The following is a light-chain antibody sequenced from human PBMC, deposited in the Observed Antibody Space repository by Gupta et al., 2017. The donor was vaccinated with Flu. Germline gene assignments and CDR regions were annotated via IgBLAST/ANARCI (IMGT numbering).Light chain of an antibody. CDR2: KDT. CDR1: ALSKQY. Sequence: YQLTQARAMSVSPGQPAPITCSGSALSKQYVYWYRQRPGQAPVLLIYKDTERASGIPDRISGSSSGTRVTLTSRGVQTEDEAYYYCQSADITGASRVFGGGT. J-gene: IGLJ3*02. V-gene: IGLV3-25*02. CDR3: QSADITGASRV.